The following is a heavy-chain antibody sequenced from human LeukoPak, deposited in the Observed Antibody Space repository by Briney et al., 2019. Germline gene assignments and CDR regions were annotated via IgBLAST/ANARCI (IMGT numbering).Heavy chain of an antibody. V-gene: IGHV5-51*01. J-gene: IGHJ3*02. CDR2: IYPGDSDT. Sequence: GQSLKISCKGSGYSFTSYWIGWVRQMPGKGLEWMGIIYPGDSDTRYSPSFQGQVTISADKSISTAYLQWSSLKASDSAMYYCATNTMFRGIHAFDIWGQGTMVTVSS. CDR1: GYSFTSYW. D-gene: IGHD3-10*01. CDR3: ATNTMFRGIHAFDI.